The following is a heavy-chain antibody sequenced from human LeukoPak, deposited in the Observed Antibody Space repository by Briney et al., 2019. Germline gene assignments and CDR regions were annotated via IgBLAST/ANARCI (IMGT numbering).Heavy chain of an antibody. D-gene: IGHD3-3*01. CDR3: ARDYDFWINWFDP. CDR2: INHRGST. CDR1: GGSFRGYY. Sequence: SETLSLTCAVYGGSFRGYYWSGIRQPPGKGLEWIGEINHRGSTNYNPSLKSRVTISSVTAADTAVYYCARDYDFWINWFDPWGQGNLVNVSS. V-gene: IGHV4-34*01. J-gene: IGHJ5*02.